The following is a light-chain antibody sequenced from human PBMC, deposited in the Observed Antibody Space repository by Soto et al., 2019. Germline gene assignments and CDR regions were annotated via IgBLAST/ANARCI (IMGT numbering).Light chain of an antibody. V-gene: IGLV2-11*01. Sequence: QSALTQPRSVSGSPGQSVTISCTGTSSDVGGYNYVSWYQQHPGKAPKVMIYDVSKWPSGVPDRFSGSKSGNTASLTISGLQAEDEADYYCCSYAGTYTSFVFGTGTKVTVL. J-gene: IGLJ1*01. CDR3: CSYAGTYTSFV. CDR1: SSDVGGYNY. CDR2: DVS.